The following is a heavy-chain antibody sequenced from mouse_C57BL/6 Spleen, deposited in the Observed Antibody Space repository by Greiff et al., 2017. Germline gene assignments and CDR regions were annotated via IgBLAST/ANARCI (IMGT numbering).Heavy chain of an antibody. CDR3: ARDDGYWGFAY. V-gene: IGHV1-22*01. CDR1: GYTFTDYN. D-gene: IGHD2-3*01. J-gene: IGHJ3*01. CDR2: INPNNGGT. Sequence: EVKLQESGPELVKPGASVKMSCKASGYTFTDYNMHWVKQSHGKSLEWIGYINPNNGGTSYNQKFKGKATLTVNKSSSTAYMELRSLTSEDSAVYYCARDDGYWGFAYWGQGTLVTVSA.